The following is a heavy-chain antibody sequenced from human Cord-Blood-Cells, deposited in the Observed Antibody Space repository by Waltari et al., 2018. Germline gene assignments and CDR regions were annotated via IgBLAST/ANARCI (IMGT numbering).Heavy chain of an antibody. Sequence: EVQLVESGGGLVQPGGSLRLSCAASGFTFSSYSMNWVRQAPGKGLEWVSYISSSSSTIYYAASVKGRFTISRDNAKNSLYLQMNSLRAEDTAVYYCARDRGGGSVDYWGQGTLVTVSS. CDR3: ARDRGGGSVDY. V-gene: IGHV3-48*01. J-gene: IGHJ4*02. CDR2: ISSSSSTI. CDR1: GFTFSSYS. D-gene: IGHD5-12*01.